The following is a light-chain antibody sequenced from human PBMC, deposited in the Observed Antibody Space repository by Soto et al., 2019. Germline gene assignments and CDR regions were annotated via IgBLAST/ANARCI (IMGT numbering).Light chain of an antibody. CDR3: SSYTITSTRL. V-gene: IGLV2-14*01. CDR2: GVS. J-gene: IGLJ3*02. CDR1: GSDIGRYNY. Sequence: QSALTQPASVSGSPGQSITISCTGTGSDIGRYNYVSWYQHHPGKVPKLIIYGVSNPPSGVSSRFSGSKSGNTASLTISGLQAEDEADYYCSSYTITSTRLFGGGTKLTVL.